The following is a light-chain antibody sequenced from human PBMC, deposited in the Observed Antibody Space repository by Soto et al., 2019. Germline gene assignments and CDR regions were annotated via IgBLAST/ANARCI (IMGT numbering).Light chain of an antibody. CDR3: GTWDSSLSAVV. CDR1: SSNIGNNY. J-gene: IGLJ2*01. CDR2: DNN. V-gene: IGLV1-51*01. Sequence: QSVLTQPPSVSAAPGQKVTISGSGSSSNIGNNYVSWYQQLPGTAPKLLIHDNNKRPSGIPDRFSGSKSGTSATLGISGLQTGDEADYYCGTWDSSLSAVVFGGGTKLTLL.